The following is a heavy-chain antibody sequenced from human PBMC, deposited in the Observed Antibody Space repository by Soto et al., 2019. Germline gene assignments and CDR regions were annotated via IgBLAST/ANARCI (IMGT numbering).Heavy chain of an antibody. Sequence: EVQLLESGGGLVQPGGSLRLSCAASGFTFSSHAMSWVRQAPGKGLEWVSSTIDSGGRSYHADSVRGRFTISRDNSKTTQYLQMNILRADDTAIYYCAKDKMEQWLVGGYYDYWGQGALVTVSS. D-gene: IGHD6-19*01. CDR3: AKDKMEQWLVGGYYDY. J-gene: IGHJ4*02. V-gene: IGHV3-23*01. CDR2: TIDSGGRS. CDR1: GFTFSSHA.